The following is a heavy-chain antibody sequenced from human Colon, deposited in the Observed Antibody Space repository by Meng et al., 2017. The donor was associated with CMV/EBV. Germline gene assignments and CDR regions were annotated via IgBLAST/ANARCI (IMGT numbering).Heavy chain of an antibody. CDR1: GFTFSDYY. V-gene: IGHV3-11*04. J-gene: IGHJ3*02. CDR3: ARDSGDRPVITPEDSAFDI. CDR2: ISSSGSTI. Sequence: GGSLRLSCAASGFTFSDYYMSWIRQAPGKGLEWVSYISSSGSTIYYADSVKGRFTISRDNARDSLYLQMNTLRVEDTAVYYCARDSGDRPVITPEDSAFDIWGQGTMVTVSS. D-gene: IGHD4-23*01.